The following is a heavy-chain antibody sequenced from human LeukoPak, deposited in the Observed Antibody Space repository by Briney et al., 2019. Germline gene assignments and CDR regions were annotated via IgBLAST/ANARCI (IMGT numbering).Heavy chain of an antibody. D-gene: IGHD3-10*01. J-gene: IGHJ4*02. CDR3: ARELHNYFDY. CDR2: IWHDGSNK. Sequence: GRSLRLSCAASGFTFSNYGMHWVRQAPGKGLEWEAVIWHDGSNKWYADSVKGRFIISRDNSKNTLYVQMDSLRAEDTAVYYCARELHNYFDYWGQGTLVTVSS. CDR1: GFTFSNYG. V-gene: IGHV3-33*01.